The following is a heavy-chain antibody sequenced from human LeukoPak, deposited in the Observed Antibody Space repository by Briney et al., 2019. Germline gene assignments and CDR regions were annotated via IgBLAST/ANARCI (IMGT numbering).Heavy chain of an antibody. D-gene: IGHD3-3*01. CDR2: ISGSGGST. CDR1: GFTFSSYA. CDR3: AKGGFLEWLLFIFDY. J-gene: IGHJ4*02. Sequence: GGSLRLSCAASGFTFSSYAMSWVRQAPGKGLEWVSAISGSGGSTYYADSVKGRFTISRDNSKNTLYLQMNSLRAEDTAVSYCAKGGFLEWLLFIFDYWGQGTLVTVSS. V-gene: IGHV3-23*01.